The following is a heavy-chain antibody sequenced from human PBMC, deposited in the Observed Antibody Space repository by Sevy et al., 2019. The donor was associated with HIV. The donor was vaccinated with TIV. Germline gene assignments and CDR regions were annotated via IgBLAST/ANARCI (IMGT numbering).Heavy chain of an antibody. CDR1: GFTFNKAW. CDR3: AAGVGASDFDY. CDR2: IKSKTDGATR. J-gene: IGHJ4*02. D-gene: IGHD1-26*01. Sequence: GGSLRLSCVGSGFTFNKAWMSWVRQAPGKGLEWVGRIKSKTDGATRDLAAPVKGRIIISRDDSKNTLYLQISNLKIEETGVYFCAAGVGASDFDYWGQGTLVTVSS. V-gene: IGHV3-15*05.